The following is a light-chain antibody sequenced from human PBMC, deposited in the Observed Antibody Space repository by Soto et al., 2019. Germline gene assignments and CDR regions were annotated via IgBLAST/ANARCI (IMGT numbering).Light chain of an antibody. CDR1: QSISDT. V-gene: IGKV3-15*01. J-gene: IGKJ1*01. Sequence: MSQSRAALSVTPGGRATLSCRASQSISDTLAWYQQKPGQAPRLLIYSASRGATGFPARFSGSGFGTDFTLTISSLQSEDFAVYYCQQYKNWPWTFGQGTKVDIK. CDR2: SAS. CDR3: QQYKNWPWT.